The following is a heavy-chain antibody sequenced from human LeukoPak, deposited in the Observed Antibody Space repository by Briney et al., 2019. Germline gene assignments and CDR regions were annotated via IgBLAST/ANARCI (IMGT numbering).Heavy chain of an antibody. Sequence: GESLKISCKGSGYSFTSYWIGWVRQMPGKGLEWMGIIYPGDSDTRYSPSFQGQVTISADKSISTAYLQWSSLKASDTAMYYCARRGSGDDYVWGSPADPFDYWGQGTLVTVSS. V-gene: IGHV5-51*01. CDR2: IYPGDSDT. D-gene: IGHD3-16*01. CDR1: GYSFTSYW. CDR3: ARRGSGDDYVWGSPADPFDY. J-gene: IGHJ4*02.